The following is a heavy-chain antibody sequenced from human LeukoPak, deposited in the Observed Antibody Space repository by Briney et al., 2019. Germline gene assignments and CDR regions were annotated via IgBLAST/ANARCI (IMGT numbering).Heavy chain of an antibody. CDR2: ISGSRSYI. V-gene: IGHV3-21*01. D-gene: IGHD2-15*01. J-gene: IGHJ4*02. Sequence: GGSLRLSCAASGFTFSTSSLNWVRQAPGKGLEWVSSISGSRSYIYYADSVKGRFTISRDNAKNSLYLQMNSLGAEDTAVYYCAREGGFCFGATWRFFDFWGQGTLVTVSS. CDR1: GFTFSTSS. CDR3: AREGGFCFGATWRFFDF.